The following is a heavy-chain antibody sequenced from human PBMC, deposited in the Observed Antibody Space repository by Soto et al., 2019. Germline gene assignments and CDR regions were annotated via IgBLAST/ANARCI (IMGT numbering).Heavy chain of an antibody. CDR1: GYSFTSYW. Sequence: GESLKISCKGSGYSFTSYWISWVRQMPGKGLEWMGRIDPSDSYTNYSPSFQGHVTISADKSISTAYLQWSSLKASDTAMYFCSRPYDGNSSPQTWFDYWGKGTLVTVGS. CDR2: IDPSDSYT. D-gene: IGHD1-7*01. V-gene: IGHV5-10-1*01. J-gene: IGHJ4*02. CDR3: SRPYDGNSSPQTWFDY.